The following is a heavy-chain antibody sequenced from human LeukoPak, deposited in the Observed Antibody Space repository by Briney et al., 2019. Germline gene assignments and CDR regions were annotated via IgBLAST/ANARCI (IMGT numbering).Heavy chain of an antibody. CDR1: GFTFGSYW. CDR2: INSDGSST. D-gene: IGHD1-26*01. V-gene: IGHV3-74*01. Sequence: GGSLRLSCAASGFTFGSYWMHWVRQAPGKGLVWVSRINSDGSSTSYADSVKGRFTISRDNAKNTLYLQMNSLRAEDTAVYYCARQWELSGYDYWGQGTLVTVSS. J-gene: IGHJ4*02. CDR3: ARQWELSGYDY.